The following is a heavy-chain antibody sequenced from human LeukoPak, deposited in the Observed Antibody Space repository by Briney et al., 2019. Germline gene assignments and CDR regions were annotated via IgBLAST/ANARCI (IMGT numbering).Heavy chain of an antibody. Sequence: ASVKDSCKASGYPFTGYYIHWVRQAPGQGLEWLGWINPKNGATSCAQKFQGRVTMTTDTSITTAYMDLSSLRSDDTAVYYCGRRGGYYDYWGQGTLDTVSS. J-gene: IGHJ4*02. CDR1: GYPFTGYY. V-gene: IGHV1-2*02. CDR3: GRRGGYYDY. CDR2: INPKNGAT.